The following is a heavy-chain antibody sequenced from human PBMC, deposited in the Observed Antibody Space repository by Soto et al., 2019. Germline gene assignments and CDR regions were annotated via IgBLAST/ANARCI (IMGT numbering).Heavy chain of an antibody. J-gene: IGHJ6*02. Sequence: GGSLILSCAASGFTFSSYAMSWVRQAPGKGLEWVSVIRSSGDRTYYADSVKGRFTISRDNSKNTLYMQMNSLRAEDTAVYYCAKQQGPGTPYYYAMDVWGQGTTVTVSS. CDR2: IRSSGDRT. D-gene: IGHD1-1*01. V-gene: IGHV3-23*01. CDR1: GFTFSSYA. CDR3: AKQQGPGTPYYYAMDV.